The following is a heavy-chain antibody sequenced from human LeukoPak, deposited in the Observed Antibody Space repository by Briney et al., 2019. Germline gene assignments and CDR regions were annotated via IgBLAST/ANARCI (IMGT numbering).Heavy chain of an antibody. J-gene: IGHJ6*03. CDR3: ARGPWGFGSVTTLYYYYYMDV. V-gene: IGHV1-8*01. CDR1: GYTFTSYD. Sequence: ASVKVSCKASGYTFTSYDINWVRQATGQGLEWMGWMNPNSGNTGYAQKFQGRVTMTRNTSISTAYMELSSLRSEDTAVYYCARGPWGFGSVTTLYYYYYMDVWGKGTTVTISS. D-gene: IGHD3-10*01. CDR2: MNPNSGNT.